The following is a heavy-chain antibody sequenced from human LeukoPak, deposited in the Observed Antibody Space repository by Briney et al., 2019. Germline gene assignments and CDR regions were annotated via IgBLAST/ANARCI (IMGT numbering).Heavy chain of an antibody. Sequence: KPSETLSLTCTVSGGSISSGGYYWSWIRQHPGKGLEWIGYIYYSGSTYYNPSLKSRVIISVDTSKNQFSLKLSSVTAADTAVYYCARGYTSGLRWFDPWGQGTLVTVSS. CDR3: ARGYTSGLRWFDP. D-gene: IGHD6-25*01. CDR2: IYYSGST. J-gene: IGHJ5*02. CDR1: GGSISSGGYY. V-gene: IGHV4-31*03.